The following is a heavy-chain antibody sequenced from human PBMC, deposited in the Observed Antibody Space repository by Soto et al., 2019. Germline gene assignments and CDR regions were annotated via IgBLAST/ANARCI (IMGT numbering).Heavy chain of an antibody. J-gene: IGHJ4*02. Sequence: QVQLQESGPGLVKPSETLSLTCTVSGGSISSYYWSWIRQPPGKGLEWIGYIYYSGSTNNNPSLKSRVTISVDTSKNQFSLKLSSVTAADTAVYYCARGGDSRGLDSWGQGTLVTVSS. D-gene: IGHD3-22*01. CDR3: ARGGDSRGLDS. CDR1: GGSISSYY. V-gene: IGHV4-59*01. CDR2: IYYSGST.